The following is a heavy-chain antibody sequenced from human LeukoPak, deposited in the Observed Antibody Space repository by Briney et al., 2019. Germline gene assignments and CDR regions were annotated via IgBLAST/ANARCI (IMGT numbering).Heavy chain of an antibody. CDR2: IYYSGST. CDR1: GGSISSGDYF. V-gene: IGHV4-31*03. CDR3: TRDVPRSSGYPDN. D-gene: IGHD3-22*01. Sequence: PSQTLSLTCTVSGGSISSGDYFWSWIRQHPGKGLEWIGYIYYSGSTYYNTSLKSRVAISVDTSKNQFSLTVSSVTAADTAVYYCTRDVPRSSGYPDNWGQGTLVTVSS. J-gene: IGHJ4*02.